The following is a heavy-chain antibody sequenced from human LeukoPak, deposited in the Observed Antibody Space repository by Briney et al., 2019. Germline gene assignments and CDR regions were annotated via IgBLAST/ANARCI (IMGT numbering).Heavy chain of an antibody. CDR3: ARGLNWLDP. CDR1: GDSINSFY. J-gene: IGHJ5*02. V-gene: IGHV4-59*01. Sequence: PSETLSLTCSVSGDSINSFYWSWIRQPPGKGLEWIGSIYYRLSTNYNPSLKSRLTISLDTSKNQLSLKLSSVTAADTAVYYCARGLNWLDPWGQGILVTVSS. CDR2: IYYRLST.